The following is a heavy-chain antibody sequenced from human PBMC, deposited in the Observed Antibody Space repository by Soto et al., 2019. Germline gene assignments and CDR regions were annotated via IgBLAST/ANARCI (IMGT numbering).Heavy chain of an antibody. D-gene: IGHD4-17*01. J-gene: IGHJ4*02. CDR1: GYTFTSYA. CDR2: INAGNGNT. V-gene: IGHV1-3*01. CDR3: AGAYYGDYGFDY. Sequence: GASVKVSCKASGYTFTSYAMHWVRQAPGHRLEWMGWINAGNGNTKYSQKFQGRVTITRDTSASTAYMELSSLRSEDTAVYYCAGAYYGDYGFDYWGQGTLVTVSS.